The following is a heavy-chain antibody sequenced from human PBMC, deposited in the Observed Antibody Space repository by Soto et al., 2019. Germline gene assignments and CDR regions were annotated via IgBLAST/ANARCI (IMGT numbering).Heavy chain of an antibody. D-gene: IGHD3-22*01. V-gene: IGHV4-34*01. J-gene: IGHJ6*02. CDR3: ARGTRGYYDSSGYYYRYYYYYGMDV. CDR1: GGSFSGYY. CDR2: INHSGST. Sequence: SETLSLTCAVYGGSFSGYYWSWIRQPPGKGLEWIGEINHSGSTNYNPSLKSRVTISVDTSKNQFSLKLSSVTAADTAVYDCARGTRGYYDSSGYYYRYYYYYGMDVWGQGTTVTVSS.